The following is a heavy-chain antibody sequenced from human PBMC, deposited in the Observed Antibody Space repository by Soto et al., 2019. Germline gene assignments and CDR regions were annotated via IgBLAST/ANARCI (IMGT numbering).Heavy chain of an antibody. CDR1: GFTFSSYI. V-gene: IGHV3-21*01. D-gene: IGHD6-19*01. Sequence: GGSLRLSCAASGFTFSSYIMNWVRQAPGKGLEWVSSISSSSSYIYYADSVKGRFTISRDNSKNTLYLQMNSLRAEDTAVYYCANLIAVAGRGGDAFDIWGQGTMVTVSS. J-gene: IGHJ3*02. CDR2: ISSSSSYI. CDR3: ANLIAVAGRGGDAFDI.